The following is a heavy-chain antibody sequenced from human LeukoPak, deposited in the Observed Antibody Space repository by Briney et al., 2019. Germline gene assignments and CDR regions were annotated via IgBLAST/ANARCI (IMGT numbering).Heavy chain of an antibody. D-gene: IGHD3-10*01. V-gene: IGHV3-7*02. J-gene: IGHJ4*02. CDR2: IKQDGSEK. Sequence: GGSLRLSCAASGFTFSSYWMSWVRQAPGKGLEWVANIKQDGSEKYYVDSVKGRFTISRDNAKNSLYLQMNSLRAEDTAVYYCARGGQGTFYYGSGTFYFDYWGQGTLVTVSS. CDR1: GFTFSSYW. CDR3: ARGGQGTFYYGSGTFYFDY.